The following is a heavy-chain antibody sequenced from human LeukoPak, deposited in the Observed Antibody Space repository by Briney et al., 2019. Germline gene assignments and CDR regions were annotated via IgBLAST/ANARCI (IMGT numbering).Heavy chain of an antibody. CDR2: IYYSGST. CDR1: GGSISSYY. J-gene: IGHJ3*02. CDR3: ARARWELLLTDAFDI. V-gene: IGHV4-59*01. D-gene: IGHD1-26*01. Sequence: SGTLSLTCTVSGGSISSYYWSWIRQPPGKGLEWIGYIYYSGSTNYNPSLKSRVTISVDTSKNQFPLKLSSVTAADTAVYYCARARWELLLTDAFDIWGQGTMVTVSS.